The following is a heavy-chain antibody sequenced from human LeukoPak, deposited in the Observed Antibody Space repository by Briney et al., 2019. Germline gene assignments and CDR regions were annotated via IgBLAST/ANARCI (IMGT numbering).Heavy chain of an antibody. CDR2: IYYSGST. D-gene: IGHD1-26*01. CDR3: ARDHGGKVGAPYYFDY. V-gene: IGHV4-61*08. J-gene: IGHJ4*02. CDR1: GGSISSGDYY. Sequence: PSQTLSLTCTVSGGSISSGDYYWSWIRQPPGKGLEWIGYIYYSGSTNYNPSLKSRVTISVDTSKNQFSLKLSSVTAADTAVYYCARDHGGKVGAPYYFDYWGQGTLVTVSS.